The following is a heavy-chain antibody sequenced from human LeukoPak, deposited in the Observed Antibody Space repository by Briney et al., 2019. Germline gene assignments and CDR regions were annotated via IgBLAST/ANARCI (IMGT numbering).Heavy chain of an antibody. CDR1: GGSISSYY. J-gene: IGHJ5*02. CDR2: IYYSGST. CDR3: ARDKGYGSRRYWFDP. V-gene: IGHV4-59*01. Sequence: SETLSLTCTVSGGSISSYYWSWIRQPPGKGLEWIGYIYYSGSTNYNPSLKSRVTISVDTSKNQFSLKLSSVTAADTAVYYCARDKGYGSRRYWFDPWGQGTLVTVSS. D-gene: IGHD3-10*01.